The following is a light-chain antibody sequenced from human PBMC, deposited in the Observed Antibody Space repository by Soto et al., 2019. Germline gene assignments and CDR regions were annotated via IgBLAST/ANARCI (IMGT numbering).Light chain of an antibody. CDR3: QHYGGMWT. CDR2: DAS. CDR1: QSVSSY. J-gene: IGKJ1*01. Sequence: EIVLTQSPATLSLSPGERATLSCRASQSVSSYLAWYQQKPGQAPRLLIYDASNRATGIPARFSGSGYGTEFILTISSLQPDDFATYWCQHYGGMWTFGQGTKVDIK. V-gene: IGKV3-11*01.